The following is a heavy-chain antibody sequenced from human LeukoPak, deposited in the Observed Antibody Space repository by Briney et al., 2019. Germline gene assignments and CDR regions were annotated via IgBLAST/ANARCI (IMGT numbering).Heavy chain of an antibody. Sequence: PSETLSLTCAVYGGSFSDYYCTWIRQPPGKGLEWIGEINHSGSTSYNPSLKSRVTISVDTSKNQFSLRLSSVTAADTAVYYCARGGYCTNGVCYRSKYFYYYMDVWGKGTTVTVSS. J-gene: IGHJ6*03. V-gene: IGHV4-34*01. D-gene: IGHD2-8*01. CDR1: GGSFSDYY. CDR2: INHSGST. CDR3: ARGGYCTNGVCYRSKYFYYYMDV.